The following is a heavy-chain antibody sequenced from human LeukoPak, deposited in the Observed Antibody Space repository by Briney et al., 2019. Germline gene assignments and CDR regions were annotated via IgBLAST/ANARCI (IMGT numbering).Heavy chain of an antibody. CDR1: GYAFTGYY. CDR3: ARGSGYYFYYYYYMDV. Sequence: ASVKVSCKASGYAFTGYYMHWVRQAPGQGLEWMGWINPNSGGTNYAQKFQGRVTMTRNTSISTAYMELSSLRSEDTAVYYCARGSGYYFYYYYYMDVWGKGTTVTISS. V-gene: IGHV1-2*02. CDR2: INPNSGGT. D-gene: IGHD3-22*01. J-gene: IGHJ6*03.